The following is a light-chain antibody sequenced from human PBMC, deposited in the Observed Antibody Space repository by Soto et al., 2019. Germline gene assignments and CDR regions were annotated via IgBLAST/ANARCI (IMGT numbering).Light chain of an antibody. Sequence: EVVMTQSPASLSASPGEMVTLSFSASQSVSSRLAWYQQKPGQAPRLLISGASSRATGIPDRFSGSGSATDFTLTISRLEPEDFALYYCQHYGSSPITFGQGTRLEIK. J-gene: IGKJ5*01. CDR1: QSVSSR. CDR2: GAS. CDR3: QHYGSSPIT. V-gene: IGKV3-20*01.